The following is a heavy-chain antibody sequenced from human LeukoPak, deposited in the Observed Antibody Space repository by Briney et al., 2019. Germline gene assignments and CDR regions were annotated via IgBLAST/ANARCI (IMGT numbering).Heavy chain of an antibody. CDR1: GFTFSSYW. D-gene: IGHD2-8*01. Sequence: GGSLRLSCAASGFTFSSYWVSWVRQAPGKGLEWVANIKQDGSEKYYVDSVKGRFTISRDNAKNSLYLQMNSLRAEDTAVYYCARVVLGYHSIAPNDAFDIWGQGQWSPSLQ. CDR3: ARVVLGYHSIAPNDAFDI. V-gene: IGHV3-7*01. CDR2: IKQDGSEK. J-gene: IGHJ3*02.